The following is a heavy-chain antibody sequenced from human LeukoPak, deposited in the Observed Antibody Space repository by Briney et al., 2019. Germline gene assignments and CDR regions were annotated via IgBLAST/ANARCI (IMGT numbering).Heavy chain of an antibody. V-gene: IGHV3-23*01. D-gene: IGHD1-26*01. J-gene: IGHJ4*02. CDR1: GFTFRSYT. CDR2: ISGSGGST. Sequence: GGSQRLSCAASGFTFRSYTMSWVRQAPGKGLEWVSAISGSGGSTYYADSVKGRFTISRDNSKNTLYLQMNSLRAEDTAIYYCAKVLVGATSRFDYWGQGTLVTVSS. CDR3: AKVLVGATSRFDY.